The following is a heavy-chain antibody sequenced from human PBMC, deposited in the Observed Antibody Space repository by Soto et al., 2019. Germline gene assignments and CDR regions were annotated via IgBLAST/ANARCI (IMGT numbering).Heavy chain of an antibody. V-gene: IGHV3-30*18. CDR2: ISYDGSNK. CDR1: GFTFSSYG. J-gene: IGHJ4*02. CDR3: AKGGTSSWYYFYH. D-gene: IGHD6-13*01. Sequence: QVQLVESGGGVVQPGRSLRLSCAASGFTFSSYGMHWVRQAPGKGLEWVAVISYDGSNKYYADSVKGRFTISRDNSKNTLYLQMTSLRADDTAVYYCAKGGTSSWYYFYHWGQGTLVTVSS.